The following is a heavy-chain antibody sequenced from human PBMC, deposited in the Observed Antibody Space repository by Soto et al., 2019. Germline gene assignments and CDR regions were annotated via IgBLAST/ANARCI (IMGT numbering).Heavy chain of an antibody. Sequence: NPSENLSLTCTVSGGSISSYYWSWIRRPAGKGLEWIGRIYTSGSTNYNPSLKSRVTMSVDTSKNQFSLKLSSVTAADTAVYYCARDSRPDYGDRLRYYYYYGMDVWGQGTTVTVSS. CDR1: GGSISSYY. CDR2: IYTSGST. D-gene: IGHD4-17*01. CDR3: ARDSRPDYGDRLRYYYYYGMDV. J-gene: IGHJ6*02. V-gene: IGHV4-4*07.